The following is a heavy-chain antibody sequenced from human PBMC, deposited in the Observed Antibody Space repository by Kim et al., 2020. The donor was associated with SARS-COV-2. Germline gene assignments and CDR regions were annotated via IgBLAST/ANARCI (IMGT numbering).Heavy chain of an antibody. V-gene: IGHV4-34*01. Sequence: SETLSLTCAVYGGSFNNYYWSWVRQSPGRGLEWIGEVTHSGTTNYRPSLKSRVTISVDTSKHQFSLNLTSVTAADTGIYFCARGEQYSTSRYYYYMDVWGKGTKVT. J-gene: IGHJ6*03. CDR3: ARGEQYSTSRYYYYMDV. D-gene: IGHD6-6*01. CDR2: VTHSGTT. CDR1: GGSFNNYY.